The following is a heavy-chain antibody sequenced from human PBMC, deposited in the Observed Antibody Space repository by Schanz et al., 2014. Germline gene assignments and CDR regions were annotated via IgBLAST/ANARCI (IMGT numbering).Heavy chain of an antibody. J-gene: IGHJ4*02. V-gene: IGHV3-23*01. CDR2: ISASGGST. D-gene: IGHD1-1*01. CDR1: GFTFSSYA. Sequence: VQLLQFGGGVVQPGRSLRLSCAASGFTFSSYAMHWVRQAPGKGLEWVSTISASGGSTYYADSVKGRFTISRDNSKNTLYLQMNSLRADDTAVYFCARAHGNNWYGKGLDYWGQGTQVTVSS. CDR3: ARAHGNNWYGKGLDY.